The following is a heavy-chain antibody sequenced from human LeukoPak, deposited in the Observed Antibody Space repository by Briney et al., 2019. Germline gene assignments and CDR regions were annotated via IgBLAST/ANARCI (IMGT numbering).Heavy chain of an antibody. D-gene: IGHD3-22*01. CDR2: ISGSGDNT. CDR1: GFTFSSYA. Sequence: GGSPRLSCAASGFTFSSYAMSWVRQAPGKGLEWVSGISGSGDNTYYADSVKGRFTISRDNPKNTLYVQVNSLGTEDTAAYYCAKGSYYDSSGSFYFDYWGQGTLVTVSS. J-gene: IGHJ4*02. V-gene: IGHV3-23*01. CDR3: AKGSYYDSSGSFYFDY.